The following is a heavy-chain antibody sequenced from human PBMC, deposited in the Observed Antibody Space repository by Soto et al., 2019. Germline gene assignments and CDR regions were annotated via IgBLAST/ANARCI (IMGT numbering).Heavy chain of an antibody. CDR2: VNAFNGKR. CDR3: ARDDYFWGCSLLH. V-gene: IGHV1-18*01. Sequence: QVQLVQSGPELKNPGASVKVACKASGFTFTSYGFSWVRQAPGQGLEWMGWVNAFNGKRNYAHNLQGRVTMTTDTSTSTAYLELRSLRSDDTAFYFCARDDYFWGCSLLHWGQGTLITVSS. D-gene: IGHD3-3*01. J-gene: IGHJ4*02. CDR1: GFTFTSYG.